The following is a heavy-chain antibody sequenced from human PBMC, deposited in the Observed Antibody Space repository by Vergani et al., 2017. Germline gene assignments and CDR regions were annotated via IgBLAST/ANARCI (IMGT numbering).Heavy chain of an antibody. CDR2: IIPILGIA. CDR3: AREDGDYGFDY. V-gene: IGHV1-69*04. D-gene: IGHD4-17*01. CDR1: GGTFSSYA. J-gene: IGHJ4*02. Sequence: QVQLVQSGAEVKKPGSSVKVSCKASGGTFSSYAISWVRQAPGQGLEWMGRIIPILGIANYAQKFQGRVTITADKSTSTAYMELSSLRFEDTAVYYCAREDGDYGFDYWGQGTLVTVSS.